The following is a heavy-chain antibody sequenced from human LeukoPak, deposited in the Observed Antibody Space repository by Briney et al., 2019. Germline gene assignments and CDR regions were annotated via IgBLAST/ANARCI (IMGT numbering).Heavy chain of an antibody. Sequence: SETLSLTGTVSGATISTYHWTWIRQPPGKGLEWIGYINYSGSTNYNPSLKSRVTISIDTSKNQFSLKLTSVTAADTAVYYCARGRLCTWDYWGQGALVTVSS. CDR3: ARGRLCTWDY. D-gene: IGHD3-10*02. V-gene: IGHV4-59*08. CDR2: INYSGST. J-gene: IGHJ4*02. CDR1: GATISTYH.